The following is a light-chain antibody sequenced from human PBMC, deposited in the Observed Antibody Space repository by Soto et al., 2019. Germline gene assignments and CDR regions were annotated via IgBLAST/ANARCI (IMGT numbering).Light chain of an antibody. J-gene: IGLJ1*01. V-gene: IGLV2-14*01. Sequence: QSALTQPASVSGSPGQSITISCTGTSSDVGGYNDVSWYQQHPGNAPKLMIYDVSNRPSGVSNRFSGSKSGNTASLTISGLQAEDEADYYWSSYTSSSTYYVFGAGTKVTVL. CDR3: SSYTSSSTYYV. CDR2: DVS. CDR1: SSDVGGYND.